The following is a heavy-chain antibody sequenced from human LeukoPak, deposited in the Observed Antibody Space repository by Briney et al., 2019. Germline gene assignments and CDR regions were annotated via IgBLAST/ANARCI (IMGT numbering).Heavy chain of an antibody. CDR3: ARDDFWSGYYSDGAFDI. CDR1: GFTFSNYW. D-gene: IGHD3-3*01. J-gene: IGHJ3*02. Sequence: PGGSLRLSCAASGFTFSNYWMHWVRQASGKGLVWVSRINSDGSATAYADSVKGRFTISRDNAKNSLYLQMNSLRAEDTAVYYCARDDFWSGYYSDGAFDIWGQGTMATVSS. CDR2: INSDGSAT. V-gene: IGHV3-74*01.